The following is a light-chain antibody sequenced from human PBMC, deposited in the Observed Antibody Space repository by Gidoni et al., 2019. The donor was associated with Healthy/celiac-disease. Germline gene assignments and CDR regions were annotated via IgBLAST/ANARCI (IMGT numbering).Light chain of an antibody. J-gene: IGKJ1*01. CDR2: GAS. CDR1: QSVSSSY. Sequence: EIVLTQSPGTLSLSPGERATLSCRASQSVSSSYLAWYQQKPGQAPRLLIYGASSRATGIPDRFSGSGSGTDFTLTISRLEPEGFAVYYCQQYGSPWTFGQXTKVEIK. V-gene: IGKV3-20*01. CDR3: QQYGSPWT.